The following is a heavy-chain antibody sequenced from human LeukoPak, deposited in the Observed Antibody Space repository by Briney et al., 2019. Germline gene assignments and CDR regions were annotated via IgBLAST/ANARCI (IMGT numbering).Heavy chain of an antibody. J-gene: IGHJ4*02. V-gene: IGHV1-8*02. CDR1: GYTFTSYG. CDR3: ARGTYYYGSGSPDFDY. Sequence: ASVKVSCKASGYTFTSYGISWVRQAPGQGLEWMGWINPNSGNTGYAQKFQGRVTMTRNTSISTAYMELSSLRSEGTAVYYCARGTYYYGSGSPDFDYWGQGTLVTVSS. D-gene: IGHD3-10*01. CDR2: INPNSGNT.